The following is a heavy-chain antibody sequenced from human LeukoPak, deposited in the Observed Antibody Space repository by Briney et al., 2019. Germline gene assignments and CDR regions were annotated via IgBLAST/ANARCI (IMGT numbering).Heavy chain of an antibody. V-gene: IGHV4-61*08. CDR3: ARLLSSGRSDY. CDR2: IYSDGST. D-gene: IGHD3-22*01. CDR1: GGSISSGGYS. Sequence: SETLSLTCAVSGGSISSGGYSRSWIRQPPGKGLEWLGYIYSDGSTNYNPSLKSRLTISVDTSKNQFSLKLSSVIAADTAVYYCARLLSSGRSDYWGQGTLVTVSS. J-gene: IGHJ4*02.